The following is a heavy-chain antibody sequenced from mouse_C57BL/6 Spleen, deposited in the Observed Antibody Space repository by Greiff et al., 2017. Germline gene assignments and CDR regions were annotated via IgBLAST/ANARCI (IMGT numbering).Heavy chain of an antibody. CDR1: GYTFTDYE. Sequence: VQLVESGAELVRPGASVTLSCKASGYTFTDYEMHWVKQTPVHGLEWIGAIDPETGGTAYNQKFKGKAILTADKSSSTAYMELRSLTSEDSAVYYCTREDGYSWFAYWGQGTLVTVSA. D-gene: IGHD2-3*01. J-gene: IGHJ3*01. V-gene: IGHV1-15*01. CDR2: IDPETGGT. CDR3: TREDGYSWFAY.